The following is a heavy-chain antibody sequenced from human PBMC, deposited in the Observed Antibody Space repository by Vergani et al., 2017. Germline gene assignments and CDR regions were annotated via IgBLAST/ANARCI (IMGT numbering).Heavy chain of an antibody. V-gene: IGHV1-2*02. CDR3: ARVGTSSNRDYFDY. Sequence: QVQLVQSGAEVKKPGASVKVSCKVSGYTLTELSMHWVRQAPGHGLEWMGWINPNSGGTNYAQKFQGRVTMTRDTSMSTAYMELSNLRSDDTAVYYCARVGTSSNRDYFDYWGQGTLVTVSS. D-gene: IGHD2-2*01. CDR2: INPNSGGT. J-gene: IGHJ4*02. CDR1: GYTLTELS.